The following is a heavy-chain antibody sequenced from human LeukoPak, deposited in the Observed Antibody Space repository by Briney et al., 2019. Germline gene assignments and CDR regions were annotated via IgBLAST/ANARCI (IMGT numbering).Heavy chain of an antibody. J-gene: IGHJ4*02. D-gene: IGHD6-19*01. CDR2: INPNSGGA. V-gene: IGHV1-2*06. CDR1: GYTFTGYY. Sequence: ASVKVSCKASGYTFTGYYMHWVRQAPGQGLEWMGRINPNSGGANYAQKVQNRVTMTRDTSISTAYMELSRLRFDDTAVYYCASEEQVAGLTLLDYWGQGTLVTVSS. CDR3: ASEEQVAGLTLLDY.